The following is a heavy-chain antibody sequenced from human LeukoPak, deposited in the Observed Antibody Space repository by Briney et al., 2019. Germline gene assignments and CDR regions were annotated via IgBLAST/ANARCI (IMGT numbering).Heavy chain of an antibody. V-gene: IGHV3-7*01. CDR2: IKQDGSEK. CDR3: ARDQQPLGY. CDR1: RFTFSSYW. Sequence: GGSLRLSCAASRFTFSSYWMSWVRQAPGKGLEWVANIKQDGSEKYYVDSVKGRFTISRDNAKNSLYLQMNSLRAEDTAVYYCARDQQPLGYWGQGTLVTVSS. D-gene: IGHD6-13*01. J-gene: IGHJ4*02.